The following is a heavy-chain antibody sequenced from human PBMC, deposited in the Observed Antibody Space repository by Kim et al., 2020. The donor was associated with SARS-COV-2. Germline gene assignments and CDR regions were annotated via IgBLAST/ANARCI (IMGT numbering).Heavy chain of an antibody. CDR2: IYPGDSDT. V-gene: IGHV5-51*01. D-gene: IGHD6-19*01. CDR1: GYSFTSYW. J-gene: IGHJ4*02. Sequence: GESLKISCKGSGYSFTSYWIGWVRQMPGKGLEWMGIIYPGDSDTRYSPSFQGQVTISADKSISTAYLQWSSLKASDTAMYYCARLFGIAVAGRVVSPFDYWGQGTLVTVSS. CDR3: ARLFGIAVAGRVVSPFDY.